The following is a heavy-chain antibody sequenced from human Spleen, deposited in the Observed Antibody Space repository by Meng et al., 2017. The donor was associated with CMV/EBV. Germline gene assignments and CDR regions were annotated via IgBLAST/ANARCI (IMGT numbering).Heavy chain of an antibody. CDR3: ARAGAEAVLKIGYFDY. CDR1: GVSISSST. J-gene: IGHJ4*02. D-gene: IGHD3-16*01. V-gene: IGHV4-4*07. Sequence: QGQSQDADPRLVNLSVTFALPFTFSGVSISSSTWSWIRQPAGKGLEWIGRIYTSGSTNYNPSLKSRVTMSVDTSKNQFSLKLSSVTAADTAVYYCARAGAEAVLKIGYFDYWGQGTLVTVSS. CDR2: IYTSGST.